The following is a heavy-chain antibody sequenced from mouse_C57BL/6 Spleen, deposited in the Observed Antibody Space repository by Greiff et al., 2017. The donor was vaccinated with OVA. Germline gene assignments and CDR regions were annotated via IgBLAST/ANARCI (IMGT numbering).Heavy chain of an antibody. J-gene: IGHJ4*01. CDR3: ARSLYSNYAMDY. D-gene: IGHD2-5*01. CDR1: GFTFTDYY. Sequence: DVKLVESGGGLVRPGGSLSLSCAASGFTFTDYYMSWVRQPPGKALEWLGFIRNKANGYTTEYSASVKGRFTISRDNSQSILYLQMNALRAEDSATYYCARSLYSNYAMDYWGQGTSVTVSS. V-gene: IGHV7-3*01. CDR2: IRNKANGYTT.